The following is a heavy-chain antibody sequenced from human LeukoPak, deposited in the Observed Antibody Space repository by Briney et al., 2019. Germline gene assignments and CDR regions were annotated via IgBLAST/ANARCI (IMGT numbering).Heavy chain of an antibody. CDR1: GYTFTSYD. D-gene: IGHD3-3*01. Sequence: EASVKVSCKASGYTFTSYDINWVRQATGQGLEWMGWMNPNSGNTGYAQKFQGRVTMTRNTSISTAYMELSSLRSEDTAVYYCARGRKTYYDFWSVYYKDFDYWGQGTLVTVSS. CDR3: ARGRKTYYDFWSVYYKDFDY. CDR2: MNPNSGNT. V-gene: IGHV1-8*01. J-gene: IGHJ4*02.